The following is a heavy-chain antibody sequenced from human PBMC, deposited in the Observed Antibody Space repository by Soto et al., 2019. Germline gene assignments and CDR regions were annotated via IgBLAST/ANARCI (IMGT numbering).Heavy chain of an antibody. CDR3: ARRNSGYDWDPFDY. D-gene: IGHD5-12*01. V-gene: IGHV4-59*01. CDR2: IYYSGST. CDR1: GGSISGYY. J-gene: IGHJ4*02. Sequence: SETLSLTCTVSGGSISGYYWSGIRQPPGKGLEWIGYIYYSGSTNYNPSLKSRVTISVDTSKNQFSLKLSSVTAADTAVYYCARRNSGYDWDPFDYWGQGTLVTVSS.